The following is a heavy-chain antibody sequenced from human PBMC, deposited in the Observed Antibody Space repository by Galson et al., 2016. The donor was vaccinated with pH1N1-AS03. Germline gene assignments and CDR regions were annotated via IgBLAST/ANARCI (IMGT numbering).Heavy chain of an antibody. CDR1: GGSITNYY. CDR3: ARHATTRSEVFGVPFYHYYYTDV. D-gene: IGHD3-3*01. V-gene: IGHV4-59*08. CDR2: IYCNGPA. J-gene: IGHJ6*03. Sequence: ETLSLTCTVSGGSITNYYWTWIRQPPGKGLEWIGYIYCNGPANYNPSLNSRVSMSVDTSKNQFSLSLSSVTAADTAVYYCARHATTRSEVFGVPFYHYYYTDVWGKGTTVTVSS.